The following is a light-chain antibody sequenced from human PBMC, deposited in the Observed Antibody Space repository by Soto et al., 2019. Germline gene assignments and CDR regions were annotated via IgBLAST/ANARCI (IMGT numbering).Light chain of an antibody. V-gene: IGLV2-14*01. CDR2: DVS. Sequence: QSALTQPASVSGSPGQSITISCTGTSSDVGGYNYVSWYQQHPGKAPNLMIYDVSDRPSGVSNRFSGSKSGNTASLTISGLQADDDPYYYFSSYSTSSTVVFGGGTKLTVL. CDR1: SSDVGGYNY. CDR3: SSYSTSSTVV. J-gene: IGLJ2*01.